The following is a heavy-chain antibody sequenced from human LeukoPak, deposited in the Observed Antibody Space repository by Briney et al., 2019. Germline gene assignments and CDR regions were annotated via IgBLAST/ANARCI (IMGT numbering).Heavy chain of an antibody. V-gene: IGHV3-21*01. D-gene: IGHD6-13*01. Sequence: GGSLTLSCAASGFTFSSYTMTWVRQAPGKGLEWVSSISSSSYIYYADSVKGRFTISRHNAKNSLYLQMNSLRVEDTAVYYCARVSSSWHYFDYWGQGTLVIVSS. CDR2: ISSSSYI. CDR1: GFTFSSYT. J-gene: IGHJ4*02. CDR3: ARVSSSWHYFDY.